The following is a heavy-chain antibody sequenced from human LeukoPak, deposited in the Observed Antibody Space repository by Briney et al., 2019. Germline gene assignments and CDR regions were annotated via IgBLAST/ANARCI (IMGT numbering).Heavy chain of an antibody. CDR2: ISDNGLRT. J-gene: IGHJ5*02. Sequence: PGGSLRLSCVASGIDFNVYEMHWVRQSPGKGLEWVALISDNGLRTEYAESLKGRFTVSRDNSRNTMDLQMNNLRVEDTAVYFCARERRGYGYGTFDPWGQGTLVTVSS. V-gene: IGHV3-30*04. CDR3: ARERRGYGYGTFDP. CDR1: GIDFNVYE. D-gene: IGHD5-12*01.